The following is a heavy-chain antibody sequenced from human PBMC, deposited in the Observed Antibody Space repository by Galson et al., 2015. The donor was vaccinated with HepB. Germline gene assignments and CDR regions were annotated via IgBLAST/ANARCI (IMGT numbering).Heavy chain of an antibody. Sequence: SVKVSCKASGYTFTSYGISWVRQAPGQGLEWMGWISAYNGSTNYAQKLQGRVTMTTDTSTSTAYMELRSLRSDDTAVYYCARDSQSTPPWFDPWGQGTLVTVSS. CDR3: ARDSQSTPPWFDP. V-gene: IGHV1-18*04. J-gene: IGHJ5*02. CDR1: GYTFTSYG. CDR2: ISAYNGST.